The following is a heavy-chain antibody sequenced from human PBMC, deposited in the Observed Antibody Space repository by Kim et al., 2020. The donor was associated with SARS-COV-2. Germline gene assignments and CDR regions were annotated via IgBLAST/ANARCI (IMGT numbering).Heavy chain of an antibody. CDR3: AKDFTTSPSGDV. CDR1: GFTFSSYG. Sequence: GGSLRLSCAASGFTFSSYGMHWVRQAPGKGLEWVAVIWYDGSNKYYADSVKGRFTISRDNSKNTLYLQMNSLRAEDTAVYYCAKDFTTSPSGDVWGQGTTVTVSS. J-gene: IGHJ6*02. V-gene: IGHV3-33*06. CDR2: IWYDGSNK. D-gene: IGHD2-2*01.